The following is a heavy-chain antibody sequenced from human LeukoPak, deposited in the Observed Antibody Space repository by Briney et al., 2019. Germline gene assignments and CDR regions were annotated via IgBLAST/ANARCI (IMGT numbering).Heavy chain of an antibody. J-gene: IGHJ6*02. V-gene: IGHV1-2*02. CDR2: IIPNSGGT. Sequence: ASVKVSCKASGYTFSGYYIHWVRQAPGQGLEWMGWIIPNSGGTNYAQKFQGRVTMTRDTSISTAYMKLSRLRSDDTAVYYCARNDFWSGYYGSRYYYYGMDVWGQGTTVTVSS. CDR3: ARNDFWSGYYGSRYYYYGMDV. CDR1: GYTFSGYY. D-gene: IGHD3-3*01.